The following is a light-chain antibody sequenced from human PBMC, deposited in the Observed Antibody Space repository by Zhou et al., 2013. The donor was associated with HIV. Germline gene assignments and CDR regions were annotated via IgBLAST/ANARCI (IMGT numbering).Light chain of an antibody. CDR2: KAS. J-gene: IGKJ1*01. CDR1: QGISSA. Sequence: AIQLTQSPSSLSASVGDRVTITCRASQGISSALAWYQQKPGKAPKLLIYKASTLDFGVPSRFRGSGSGTEFTLTITSLQPDDFATYYCQQYSLYSWTFGQGTTVDIK. V-gene: IGKV1-13*02. CDR3: QQYSLYSWT.